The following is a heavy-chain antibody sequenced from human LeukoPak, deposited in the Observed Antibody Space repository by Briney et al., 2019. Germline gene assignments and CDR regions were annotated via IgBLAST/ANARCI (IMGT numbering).Heavy chain of an antibody. D-gene: IGHD6-13*01. CDR1: GFTFSTYG. Sequence: GGSLRLSCAASGFTFSTYGIHWVRQAPGKGLEWVAFIRYDGSDKYSDSVKGRFTISRDNSKNTVHLQMNSLRAEDTAVYYCAKKPIAADDYFDYWGQGTLVTVSS. CDR2: IRYDGSDK. J-gene: IGHJ4*02. CDR3: AKKPIAADDYFDY. V-gene: IGHV3-30*02.